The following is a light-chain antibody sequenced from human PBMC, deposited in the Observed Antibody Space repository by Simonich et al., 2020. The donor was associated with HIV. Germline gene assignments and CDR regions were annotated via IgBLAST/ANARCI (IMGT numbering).Light chain of an antibody. CDR2: AAS. CDR3: QQYNNWPLTWT. Sequence: DIQMTQSPSSLSASVGDRVTITCRASQGISNSLAWYQQKPGKAPKLLLYAASRLESGVPSRFSGSGSGTDYTLTISNLQSEDFAIYYCQQYNNWPLTWTFGQGTKVEIK. V-gene: IGKV1-NL1*01. CDR1: QGISNS. J-gene: IGKJ1*01.